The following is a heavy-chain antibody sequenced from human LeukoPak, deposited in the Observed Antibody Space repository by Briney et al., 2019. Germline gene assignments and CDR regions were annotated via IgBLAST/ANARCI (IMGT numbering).Heavy chain of an antibody. D-gene: IGHD3/OR15-3a*01. CDR3: ARGMGDWLLPIDY. V-gene: IGHV1-8*01. CDR1: GYTFTSYY. CDR2: MNPNSGNT. J-gene: IGHJ4*02. Sequence: ASVKVSCKASGYTFTSYYINWVRQATGEGLEWMGWMNPNSGNTGYAQKFQGRVTMTRNTSISTAYMELSSLRSEDTAVYYCARGMGDWLLPIDYWGQGTLVTVSS.